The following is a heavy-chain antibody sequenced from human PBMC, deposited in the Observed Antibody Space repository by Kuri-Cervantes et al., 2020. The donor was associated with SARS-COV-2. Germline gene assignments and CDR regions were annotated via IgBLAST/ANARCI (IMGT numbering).Heavy chain of an antibody. J-gene: IGHJ5*02. CDR2: ISYDGSNK. V-gene: IGHV3-30*18. Sequence: GESLKISCAASGFTFSSYGMHWVRQAPGKGLEWVAVISYDGSNKYYADSVKGRFTISRDNSKNTLYLQMNSLRAEDTAVYYCAKSSGTADGGFDPWGKGTLVTVSS. D-gene: IGHD6-19*01. CDR3: AKSSGTADGGFDP. CDR1: GFTFSSYG.